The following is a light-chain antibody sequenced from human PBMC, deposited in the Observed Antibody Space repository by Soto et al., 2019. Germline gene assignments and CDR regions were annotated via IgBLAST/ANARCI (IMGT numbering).Light chain of an antibody. J-gene: IGKJ1*01. V-gene: IGKV3-20*01. CDR2: GAS. CDR3: QQYGSSPRT. CDR1: QSVSSSY. Sequence: DIVLTQSPGILSLSPGERATLSCRASQSVSSSYLAWYQQKPGQAPRLLIYGASSRATGIPDRFSGSGSGTDFTLIISRLEPEDFAVYYCQQYGSSPRTFGQGTKVDIK.